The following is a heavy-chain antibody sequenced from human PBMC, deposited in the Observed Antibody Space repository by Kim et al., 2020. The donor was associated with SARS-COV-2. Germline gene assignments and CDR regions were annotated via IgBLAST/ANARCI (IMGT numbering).Heavy chain of an antibody. D-gene: IGHD3-22*01. J-gene: IGHJ5*02. CDR3: ATTTPLKKYYYDSSPPANWFDP. CDR2: FDPEDGET. V-gene: IGHV1-24*01. CDR1: GYTLTELS. Sequence: ASLKVSCKVSGYTLTELSMHWVRQAPGKGLEWMGGFDPEDGETIYAQKFQGRVTMTEDTSTDTAYMELSSLRSEDTAVYYCATTTPLKKYYYDSSPPANWFDPWGQGTLVTVSS.